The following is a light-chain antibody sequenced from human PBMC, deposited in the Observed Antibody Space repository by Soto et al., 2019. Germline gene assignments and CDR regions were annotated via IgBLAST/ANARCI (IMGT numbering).Light chain of an antibody. CDR2: AAS. V-gene: IGKV1-27*01. J-gene: IGKJ4*01. CDR3: HRYNSVPRT. CDR1: QGIGNF. Sequence: DIEMTQSPSSLSASLGDTVTITCRASQGIGNFLAWYQQKPGDVPKLLIYAASTVQSGGPSRFSGSGSGIDLTLTSSSMQPEDVASYFCHRYNSVPRTVGGGTTVDSK.